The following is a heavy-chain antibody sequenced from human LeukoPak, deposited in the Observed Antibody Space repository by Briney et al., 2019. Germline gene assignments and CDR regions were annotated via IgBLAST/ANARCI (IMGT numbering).Heavy chain of an antibody. V-gene: IGHV3-74*01. J-gene: IGHJ4*02. CDR2: INGDGSST. D-gene: IGHD3-22*01. Sequence: GGSLRLSCAASGFTFSNYWMHWVRQAPGRGLVWVSRINGDGSSTNYADSVKGRFTISRDNAKNTVYLQMNSLRAEDTAVFYCVRASSSSGYYPYWGQGTLVTVSS. CDR3: VRASSSSGYYPY. CDR1: GFTFSNYW.